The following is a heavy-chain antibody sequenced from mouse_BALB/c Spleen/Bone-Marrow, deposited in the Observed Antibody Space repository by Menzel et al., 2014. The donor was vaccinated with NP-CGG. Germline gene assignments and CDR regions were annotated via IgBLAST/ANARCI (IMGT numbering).Heavy chain of an antibody. V-gene: IGHV1-4*01. D-gene: IGHD1-1*01. CDR1: GYTLTRYT. CDR3: TIRYYAMDY. Sequence: VQRVEFGAELARPGASAKMSCQASGYTLTRYTMHWKKQRPGQGLEWIGYINPSSAYTNYNQKFKDKATMTADKSSSTAYMQLSSLTSEDSAVYYCTIRYYAMDYWGQGTSVTVSS. J-gene: IGHJ4*01. CDR2: INPSSAYT.